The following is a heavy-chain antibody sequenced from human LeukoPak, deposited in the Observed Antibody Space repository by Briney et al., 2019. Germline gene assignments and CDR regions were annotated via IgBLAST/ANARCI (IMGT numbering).Heavy chain of an antibody. V-gene: IGHV3-33*06. J-gene: IGHJ4*02. CDR2: IWYDGSNK. CDR1: GFTFSSYG. CDR3: AKDXXXXXSSXYYFDY. D-gene: IGHD6-13*01. Sequence: PGGSLRLSCAASGFTFSSYGMHWVRQAPGKGLEWVAVIWYDGSNKYYADSVKGRFTISRDNSKNTLYLQMNSLIAEDTAVYYCAKDXXXXXSSXYYFDYXGQGTLVTVXS.